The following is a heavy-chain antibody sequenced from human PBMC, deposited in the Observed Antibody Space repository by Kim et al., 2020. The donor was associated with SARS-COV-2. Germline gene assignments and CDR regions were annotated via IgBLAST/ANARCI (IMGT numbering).Heavy chain of an antibody. CDR2: ISSSSSTI. V-gene: IGHV3-48*02. CDR3: ARRETYYYDSSGYYSDAFDI. Sequence: GGSLRLSCAASGFTFSSYSMNWVRQAPGKGLEWVSYISSSSSTIYYADSVKGRFTISRDNAKNSLYLQMNSLRDEDTAVYYCARRETYYYDSSGYYSDAFDIWGQGTMVTVSS. D-gene: IGHD3-22*01. J-gene: IGHJ3*02. CDR1: GFTFSSYS.